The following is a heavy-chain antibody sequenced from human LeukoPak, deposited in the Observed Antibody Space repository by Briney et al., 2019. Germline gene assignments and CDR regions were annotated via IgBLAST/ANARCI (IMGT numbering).Heavy chain of an antibody. V-gene: IGHV3-23*01. D-gene: IGHD3-22*01. CDR1: GFTFSSYA. CDR2: ISGSGDTT. Sequence: GGSLRLSCAASGFTFSSYAMNWVRQAPGKGLEWVSVISGSGDTTNYADSVKGRFTISRDNSKNTLYLQMNSLRAEDTAVYYCAKSITMIVVVVGNAFDIWGQGTMVTVSS. J-gene: IGHJ3*02. CDR3: AKSITMIVVVVGNAFDI.